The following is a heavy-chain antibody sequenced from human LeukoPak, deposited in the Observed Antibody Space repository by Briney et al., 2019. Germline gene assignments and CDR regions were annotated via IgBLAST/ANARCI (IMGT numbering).Heavy chain of an antibody. Sequence: LSETLSLTCAVYGGSFSGYYWSWIRQPPGKGLEWIGEINHSGSTNYNPSLKSRVTISVDTSKNQFSLKLSSVTAADTAVYYCARTDYGDYDEVYFDLWGRGTLVTVSS. D-gene: IGHD4-17*01. J-gene: IGHJ2*01. CDR1: GGSFSGYY. CDR3: ARTDYGDYDEVYFDL. V-gene: IGHV4-34*01. CDR2: INHSGST.